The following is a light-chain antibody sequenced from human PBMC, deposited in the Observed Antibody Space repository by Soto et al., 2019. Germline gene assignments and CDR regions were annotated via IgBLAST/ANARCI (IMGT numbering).Light chain of an antibody. CDR3: QSYDTSLSVL. V-gene: IGLV1-40*01. CDR1: SSNIGAGYD. Sequence: QLVLTQPPSVSGAPGQRVTISCTGSSSNIGAGYDVHWYQHLPGTAPKLLIYDNTNRPSGVPDRFSGSKSGTSASLAITGLQAEDEAVYYCQSYDTSLSVLFGGGTKLTVL. CDR2: DNT. J-gene: IGLJ2*01.